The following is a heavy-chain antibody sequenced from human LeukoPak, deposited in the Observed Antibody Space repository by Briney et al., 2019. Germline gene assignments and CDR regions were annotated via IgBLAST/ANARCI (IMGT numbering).Heavy chain of an antibody. Sequence: GGPLRLSCVASGFTFSSYAMHWIRQAPGRGLEWVSHISSSGSTIYYADSVKGRFTISRDNPKNTLYLQMNSLRVEDTDIYYCARGRYITVRGVAGNSGPDYWGQGTLVTVSS. CDR3: ARGRYITVRGVAGNSGPDY. V-gene: IGHV3-48*01. CDR2: ISSSGSTI. J-gene: IGHJ4*02. CDR1: GFTFSSYA. D-gene: IGHD3-10*01.